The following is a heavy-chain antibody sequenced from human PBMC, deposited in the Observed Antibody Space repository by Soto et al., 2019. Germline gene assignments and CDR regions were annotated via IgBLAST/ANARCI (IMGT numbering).Heavy chain of an antibody. Sequence: GGSLRLSCVASGFTFSSYGMHWVRQAPGKGLEWVAVIWLDGRNKYHADSVKGRFTISRDNSKNTLYLQMSSLRAEDTAVYYCARDRDYYDTSGYYYYFDYWGQGTLVTSPQ. V-gene: IGHV3-33*01. CDR2: IWLDGRNK. CDR1: GFTFSSYG. D-gene: IGHD3-22*01. J-gene: IGHJ4*02. CDR3: ARDRDYYDTSGYYYYFDY.